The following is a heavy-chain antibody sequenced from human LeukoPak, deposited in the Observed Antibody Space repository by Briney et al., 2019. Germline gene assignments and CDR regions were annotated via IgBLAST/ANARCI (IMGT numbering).Heavy chain of an antibody. Sequence: SVKVSCKASGGTFSSYAISWVRQAPGQGREWMGGIIPIFGTANYAQKFQRRVTITTNESTSTAYMELSSLRSADTAVYYCACGYSSSWYEGQLGDIVVVVAATPFDYWGQGTLVTVSS. J-gene: IGHJ4*02. CDR2: IIPIFGTA. D-gene: IGHD2-15*01. CDR3: ACGYSSSWYEGQLGDIVVVVAATPFDY. CDR1: GGTFSSYA. V-gene: IGHV1-69*05.